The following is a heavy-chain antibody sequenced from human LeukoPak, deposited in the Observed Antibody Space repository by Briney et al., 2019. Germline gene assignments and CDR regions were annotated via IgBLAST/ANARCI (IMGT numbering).Heavy chain of an antibody. J-gene: IGHJ5*02. Sequence: SVKVSCKASGGTFSSYAISWVRQAPGQGLEWMGGIIPIFGTANYAQKLQGRVTMTTDTSTSTAYMELRSLRSDDTAVYYCARDLDQYSGRFGGFGHDLWGQGTLVTVSS. CDR1: GGTFSSYA. D-gene: IGHD1-26*01. CDR2: IIPIFGTA. CDR3: ARDLDQYSGRFGGFGHDL. V-gene: IGHV1-69*05.